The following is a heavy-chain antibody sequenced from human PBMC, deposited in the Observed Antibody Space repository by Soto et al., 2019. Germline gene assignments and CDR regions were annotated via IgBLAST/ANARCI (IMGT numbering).Heavy chain of an antibody. CDR3: AKDEGWRIQLWLGSYGLDV. J-gene: IGHJ6*02. D-gene: IGHD5-18*01. CDR1: GFTFSGYG. Sequence: QVQLDESGGGVVQPGRSLRLSCEASGFTFSGYGMHWVRQAPGKGLEWVAGISYEGSTQYYAESVKGRFTISRDNAKKKLFLQMNGLRVEDTGIYYCAKDEGWRIQLWLGSYGLDVWGHGTTVTVSS. CDR2: ISYEGSTQ. V-gene: IGHV3-30*18.